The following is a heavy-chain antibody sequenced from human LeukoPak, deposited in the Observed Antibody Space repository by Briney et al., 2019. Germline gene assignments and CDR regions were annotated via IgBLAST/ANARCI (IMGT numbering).Heavy chain of an antibody. CDR1: GFTFSDYY. CDR2: ISSSGRTI. V-gene: IGHV3-11*01. D-gene: IGHD2-2*01. J-gene: IGHJ5*02. Sequence: GGSLRLSCAASGFTFSDYYMSWIRQAPGKGLEWVSYISSSGRTIYYADSVKGRFTISRDNAKNSLYLQMNSLRAEDTAVYYCARGGSQLPLDNWFDPWGQGTLVTVSS. CDR3: ARGGSQLPLDNWFDP.